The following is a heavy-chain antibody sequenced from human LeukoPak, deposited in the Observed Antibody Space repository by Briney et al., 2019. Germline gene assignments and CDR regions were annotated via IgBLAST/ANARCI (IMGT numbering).Heavy chain of an antibody. CDR2: IRGKATNYAT. D-gene: IGHD4-17*01. V-gene: IGHV3-73*01. J-gene: IGHJ4*02. Sequence: PGRSLRLSCAASGFTFSDSAMHWVRQASGKGLEWVGRIRGKATNYATAYAASVKGRFTISRDDSNNTAYLQMNSLKTEDTAVYYCTRHYGERSGYFFDSWGQGTLVTVSS. CDR3: TRHYGERSGYFFDS. CDR1: GFTFSDSA.